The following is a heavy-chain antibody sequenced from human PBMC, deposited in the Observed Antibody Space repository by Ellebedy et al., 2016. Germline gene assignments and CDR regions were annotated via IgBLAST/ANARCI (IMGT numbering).Heavy chain of an antibody. CDR1: GFTFNSNW. D-gene: IGHD3-16*01. V-gene: IGHV3-7*01. Sequence: GGSLRLXXEGSGFTFNSNWMSWVRQAPGKGLEWVANMKGDGSEKYYVDSVKGRFTISRDNAKNSLYLQMNHLRADDTAVYFCARLGVREGLDPWGQGILVTVSS. J-gene: IGHJ5*02. CDR2: MKGDGSEK. CDR3: ARLGVREGLDP.